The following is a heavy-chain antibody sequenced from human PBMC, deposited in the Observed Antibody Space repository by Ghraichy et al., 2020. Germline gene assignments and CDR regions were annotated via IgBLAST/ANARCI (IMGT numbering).Heavy chain of an antibody. Sequence: GGSLRLSCVASGFTFRTYAMHWVRQAPGKGLEWVAVRSYDGSNKYYADSVKGRFTISRDNSKNTLYLDMNSLRSEETAVYYWARDVHITMVRGVIAPPDYWGQGPLVTVSS. J-gene: IGHJ4*02. V-gene: IGHV3-30-3*01. CDR2: RSYDGSNK. D-gene: IGHD3-10*01. CDR1: GFTFRTYA. CDR3: ARDVHITMVRGVIAPPDY.